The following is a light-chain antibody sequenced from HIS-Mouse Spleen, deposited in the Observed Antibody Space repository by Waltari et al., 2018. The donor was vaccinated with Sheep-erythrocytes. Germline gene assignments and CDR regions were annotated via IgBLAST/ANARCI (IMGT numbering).Light chain of an antibody. CDR1: SGINVGTYR. J-gene: IGLJ3*02. V-gene: IGLV5-45*03. Sequence: QAVLTQPSSLSASPGASASLTCTLRSGINVGTYRIYWYQQKPGSPPQYLLRYKSDSDKQQGSGVPGRFSGSKDASANAGILLISELQSEDEADYYCMIWHSSAWVFGGGTKLTVL. CDR3: MIWHSSAWV. CDR2: YKSDSDK.